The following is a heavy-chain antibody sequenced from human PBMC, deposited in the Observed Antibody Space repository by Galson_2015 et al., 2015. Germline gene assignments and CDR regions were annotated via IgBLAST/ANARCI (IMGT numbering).Heavy chain of an antibody. Sequence: SLRLSCAASGFTFSDYYMNWIRQAPGKGLEWVSYISSSSSYTNYADSVKGRFTISRDNAKNSLYLQMNSLRAEDTAVYYCARARAWYYFDYWGQGTLVTVSS. D-gene: IGHD2-15*01. CDR2: ISSSSSYT. J-gene: IGHJ4*02. CDR3: ARARAWYYFDY. V-gene: IGHV3-11*06. CDR1: GFTFSDYY.